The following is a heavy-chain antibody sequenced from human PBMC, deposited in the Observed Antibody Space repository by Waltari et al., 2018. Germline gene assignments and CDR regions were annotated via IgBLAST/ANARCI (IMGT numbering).Heavy chain of an antibody. D-gene: IGHD1-26*01. V-gene: IGHV4-34*01. CDR1: GGSFSGYY. Sequence: QVQLQQWGAGLLKPSETLSLTCAVYGGSFSGYYWSWIRQPPGKGLEWIGEINHSGSTNYNPSLKSRVTISVDTSKNQFSLKLSSVTAADTAVYYCARTRDSGSYVFDYWGQGTLVTVSS. CDR2: INHSGST. CDR3: ARTRDSGSYVFDY. J-gene: IGHJ4*02.